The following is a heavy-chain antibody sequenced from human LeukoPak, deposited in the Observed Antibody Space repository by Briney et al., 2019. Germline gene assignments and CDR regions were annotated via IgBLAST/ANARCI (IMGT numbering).Heavy chain of an antibody. CDR1: GYTFTSYA. D-gene: IGHD6-19*01. Sequence: ASVKVSCKASGYTFTSYAMNWVRQAPGQGLEWMGIINPSGGSTSYAQKFQGRVTMTRDTSTSTVYMELSSLRSEDTAVYYCARNFRQWLVRDGFDYWGQGTLVTVSS. J-gene: IGHJ4*02. V-gene: IGHV1-46*01. CDR3: ARNFRQWLVRDGFDY. CDR2: INPSGGST.